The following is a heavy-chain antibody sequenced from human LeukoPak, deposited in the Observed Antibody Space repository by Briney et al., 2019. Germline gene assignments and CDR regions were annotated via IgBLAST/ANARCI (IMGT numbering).Heavy chain of an antibody. Sequence: ASVKVSCKASGYTFTSYDINWVRQATGQGLEWMGWMNPNSGNTGYAQKLQGRVTMTTDTSTSTAYMELRSLRSDDTAVYYCARSPPQYCSSTSCYVSEGYYYYMDVWGKGTTVTVSS. CDR3: ARSPPQYCSSTSCYVSEGYYYYMDV. CDR1: GYTFTSYD. V-gene: IGHV1-8*01. J-gene: IGHJ6*03. CDR2: MNPNSGNT. D-gene: IGHD2-2*01.